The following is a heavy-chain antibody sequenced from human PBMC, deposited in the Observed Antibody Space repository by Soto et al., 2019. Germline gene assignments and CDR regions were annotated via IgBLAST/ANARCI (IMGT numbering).Heavy chain of an antibody. J-gene: IGHJ6*02. D-gene: IGHD2-2*01. CDR1: GFTFSSYG. Sequence: GESLKISCAASGFTFSSYGMHWVRQAPGKGLEWVAVIWYDGSNKYYADSVKGRFTISRDNSKNTLYLQMNSLRAEDTAVYYCARGRLGYCSSTSCSPAVYGMDVWGQGTTVTVSS. CDR3: ARGRLGYCSSTSCSPAVYGMDV. CDR2: IWYDGSNK. V-gene: IGHV3-33*01.